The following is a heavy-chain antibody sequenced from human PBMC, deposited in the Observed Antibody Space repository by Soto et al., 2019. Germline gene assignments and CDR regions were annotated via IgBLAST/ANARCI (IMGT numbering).Heavy chain of an antibody. V-gene: IGHV4-4*07. CDR2: IYTSGST. J-gene: IGHJ6*02. Sequence: ETLSLTCTVSGGSISSYYWSWIRQPAGKGLEWIGRIYTSGSTNYNPSLKSRVTMSVDTSKNQFSLKLSSVTAADTAVYYCARDGDGYSNYYYYGMDVWGQGTTVTVSS. D-gene: IGHD2-15*01. CDR3: ARDGDGYSNYYYYGMDV. CDR1: GGSISSYY.